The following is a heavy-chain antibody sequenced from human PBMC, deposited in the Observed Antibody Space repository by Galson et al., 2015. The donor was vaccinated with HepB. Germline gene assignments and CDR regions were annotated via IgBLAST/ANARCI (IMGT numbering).Heavy chain of an antibody. V-gene: IGHV6-1*01. CDR1: GDSVSSNSAA. D-gene: IGHD5-12*01. J-gene: IGHJ4*02. CDR3: ARGFGYSGYEVLDY. CDR2: TYYRSKRYN. Sequence: CAISGDSVSSNSAAWNWIRQSPSRGLEWLGRTYYRSKRYNDYAVSVKSRITINPDTSKNQFSLQLNSVTPEDTAVYYCARGFGYSGYEVLDYWGQGTLVTVSS.